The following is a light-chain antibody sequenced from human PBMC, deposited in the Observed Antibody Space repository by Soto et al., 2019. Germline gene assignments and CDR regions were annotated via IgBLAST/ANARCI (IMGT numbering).Light chain of an antibody. CDR3: QQYADWPPWT. Sequence: EILMTQSPATLSVSPGERATLFCRASQSVGTDLAWYQQKRGQAPRLLVYGASTRATGIPAMFSGSGSGTEFTLTISSLQYEDFAVYYCQQYADWPPWTFGQGTKVEIK. CDR1: QSVGTD. CDR2: GAS. J-gene: IGKJ1*01. V-gene: IGKV3D-15*01.